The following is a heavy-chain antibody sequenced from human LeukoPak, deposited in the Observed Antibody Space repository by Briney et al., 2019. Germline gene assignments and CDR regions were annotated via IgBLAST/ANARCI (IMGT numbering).Heavy chain of an antibody. CDR2: IYTSRST. CDR3: ARDRGGYFRSTSCYAGYWFDP. CDR1: GDSISSGNYY. Sequence: SQTLSLTCTVSGDSISSGNYYWTWIRQPAGKGLEWIGHIYTSRSTNYNPSLKSRVTISVDTSKNQFSLKLSSVTAADTAVYYCARDRGGYFRSTSCYAGYWFDPWGQGTLVTVSS. J-gene: IGHJ5*02. D-gene: IGHD2-2*01. V-gene: IGHV4-61*09.